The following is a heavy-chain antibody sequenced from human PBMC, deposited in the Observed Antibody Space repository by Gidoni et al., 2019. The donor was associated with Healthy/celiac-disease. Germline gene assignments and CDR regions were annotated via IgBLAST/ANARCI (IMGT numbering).Heavy chain of an antibody. J-gene: IGHJ6*02. Sequence: QVQLAQSGAEVKKPEASVKVSCKAYGDTFTSYYMHWVRQAPGQGLEWMGRINPSGGSTSYAQKFQGRVTMTRDTSTSTVYMELSSLRSEDTAVYYCASAPVVGATYSYGMDVWGQGTTVTVSS. CDR3: ASAPVVGATYSYGMDV. V-gene: IGHV1-46*03. D-gene: IGHD1-26*01. CDR2: INPSGGST. CDR1: GDTFTSYY.